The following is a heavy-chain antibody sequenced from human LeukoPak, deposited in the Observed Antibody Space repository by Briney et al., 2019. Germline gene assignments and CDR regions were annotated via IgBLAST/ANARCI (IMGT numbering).Heavy chain of an antibody. V-gene: IGHV3-30*04. D-gene: IGHD6-13*01. CDR3: ARGSIAAAGTRNYFDY. J-gene: IGHJ4*02. Sequence: PGGSLRLSCAASGFTFSRHAMHWVRQAPGKGLECVAVISYDGSHEYYADSVKGLFTISRDNSKNTLYLQMNSLRTEDTAVYYCARGSIAAAGTRNYFDYWGQGTLVTVSS. CDR2: ISYDGSHE. CDR1: GFTFSRHA.